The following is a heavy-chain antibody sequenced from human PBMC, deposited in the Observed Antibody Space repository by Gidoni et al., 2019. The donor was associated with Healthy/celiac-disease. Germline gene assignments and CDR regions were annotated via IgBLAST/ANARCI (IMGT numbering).Heavy chain of an antibody. CDR3: AHSLEMATTLDY. V-gene: IGHV2-5*01. CDR2: IYWNDDK. D-gene: IGHD5-12*01. CDR1: GFSLSTSGVG. Sequence: QITLKESGPTLVKPTQTLTLTCTFSGFSLSTSGVGVGWIRQPPGKALEWLALIYWNDDKRYSPSLKSRLTITKDTSKNQVVLTITNMDPVDTATYYCAHSLEMATTLDYWGQGTLVTVSS. J-gene: IGHJ4*02.